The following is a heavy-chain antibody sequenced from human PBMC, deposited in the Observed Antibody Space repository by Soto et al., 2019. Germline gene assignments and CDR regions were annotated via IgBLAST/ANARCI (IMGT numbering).Heavy chain of an antibody. CDR3: AKRGFGGRRFDD. CDR1: GFAFDTFA. Sequence: QLLESGGGLVQPGGSLRLSCGASGFAFDTFAMSWLRQAPGKGLEWISTIVRSGDTTYYADSVKGRFTISRDNSNKTLYLQKNSLRTEDTAIFYCAKRGFGGRRFDDWGQGIVVNVSS. CDR2: IVRSGDTT. J-gene: IGHJ4*02. V-gene: IGHV3-23*01. D-gene: IGHD3-10*01.